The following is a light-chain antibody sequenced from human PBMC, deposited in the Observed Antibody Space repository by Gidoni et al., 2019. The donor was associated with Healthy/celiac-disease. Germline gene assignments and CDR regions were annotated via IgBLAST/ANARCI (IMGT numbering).Light chain of an antibody. J-gene: IGKJ4*01. CDR2: GAS. Sequence: ETGMMQSPATLSVSPGVRATLSCRASQSVSSNLARYQQKPGQAPRLLIYGASTRATGIPARFSGSGSGTEFTLTISSLQSEDFAVYYCQQYNNWLTFGGGTKVEIK. V-gene: IGKV3-15*01. CDR3: QQYNNWLT. CDR1: QSVSSN.